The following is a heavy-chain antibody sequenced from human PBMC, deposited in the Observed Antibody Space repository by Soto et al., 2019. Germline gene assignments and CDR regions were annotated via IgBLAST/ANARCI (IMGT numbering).Heavy chain of an antibody. CDR3: ARVFPAYDFWSGYYPYYYYYGMDV. J-gene: IGHJ6*02. CDR2: ISAYNGNT. CDR1: GYTFTSYG. V-gene: IGHV1-18*04. D-gene: IGHD3-3*01. Sequence: GASVKVSCKASGYTFTSYGISWVRQAPGQGLEWMGWISAYNGNTNYAQKLQGRVTMTTDTSTSTAYMELRSLRSDDTAVYYCARVFPAYDFWSGYYPYYYYYGMDVWGQGTTVTVS.